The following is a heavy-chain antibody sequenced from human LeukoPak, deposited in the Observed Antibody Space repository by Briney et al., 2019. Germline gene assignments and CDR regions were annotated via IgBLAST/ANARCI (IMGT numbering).Heavy chain of an antibody. D-gene: IGHD2-8*01. Sequence: GGSLRLSCAASGFTFSSNAMHWVRQAPGRGLEWVAFISYEGSTIYYADSVKGRFTISRDNSKNTLSLHVHSLRAEDTAVYYCAKDLATKYALDYWGQGTLVTVSS. CDR2: ISYEGSTI. CDR3: AKDLATKYALDY. J-gene: IGHJ4*02. CDR1: GFTFSSNA. V-gene: IGHV3-30*18.